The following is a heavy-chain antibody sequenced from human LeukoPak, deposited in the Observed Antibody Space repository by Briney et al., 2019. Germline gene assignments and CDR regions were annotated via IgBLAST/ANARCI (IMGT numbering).Heavy chain of an antibody. Sequence: LGGSLRLSCAASGFTFSNYAMKWVRQAPGKGLEWVSCISGSGGSTYYVDSVKGRFTISRDNSKNTLYLQTSSLRAEDTAVYYCARSRSGYYTDAFDIWDQRTMVTVSS. CDR3: ARSRSGYYTDAFDI. D-gene: IGHD3-3*01. CDR2: ISGSGGST. CDR1: GFTFSNYA. J-gene: IGHJ3*02. V-gene: IGHV3-23*01.